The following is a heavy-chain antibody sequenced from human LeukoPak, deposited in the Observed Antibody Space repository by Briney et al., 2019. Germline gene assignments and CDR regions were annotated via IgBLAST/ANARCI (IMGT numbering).Heavy chain of an antibody. CDR2: ISGSGGST. D-gene: IGHD3-10*01. V-gene: IGHV3-23*01. CDR1: GFTFSSYA. J-gene: IGHJ6*03. CDR3: ARVRSGRRDYYYYYMDV. Sequence: GGSLRLSCAASGFTFSSYAMSWVRQAPGKGLEWVSAISGSGGSTYYADSVKGRFTISRDNAKNTLYLQMNSLRAEDTAVYYCARVRSGRRDYYYYYMDVWGKGTTVTVSS.